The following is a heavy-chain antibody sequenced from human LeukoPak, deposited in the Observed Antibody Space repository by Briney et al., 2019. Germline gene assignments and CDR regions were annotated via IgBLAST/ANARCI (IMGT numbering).Heavy chain of an antibody. D-gene: IGHD6-19*01. J-gene: IGHJ3*02. CDR2: ISHDGSNN. V-gene: IGHV3-30*03. Sequence: GGSLRLSCAASGFTFSNYGMHWVRQAPGKGLEWVVVISHDGSNNNYADSVKGRFTISRDNSKNTLYLQMNSPRAEDTAVYYCATKGSIAVAGTAEFAFDIWGQGTMVTVSS. CDR1: GFTFSNYG. CDR3: ATKGSIAVAGTAEFAFDI.